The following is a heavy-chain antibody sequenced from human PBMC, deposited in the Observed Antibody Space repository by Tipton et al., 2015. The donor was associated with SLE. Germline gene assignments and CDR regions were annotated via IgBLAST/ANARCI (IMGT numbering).Heavy chain of an antibody. D-gene: IGHD6-6*01. V-gene: IGHV3-74*01. J-gene: IGHJ6*02. CDR1: GFTFSSYD. CDR2: INSDGSST. Sequence: GSLRLSCAASGFTFSSYDMHWVRQAPGKGLVWVSRINSDGSSTSYADSVKGRFTISRDNAKNTLYLQMNGLRAEDTAVYYCAREYDSSSYYYGMDVWGQGTTVTVSS. CDR3: AREYDSSSYYYGMDV.